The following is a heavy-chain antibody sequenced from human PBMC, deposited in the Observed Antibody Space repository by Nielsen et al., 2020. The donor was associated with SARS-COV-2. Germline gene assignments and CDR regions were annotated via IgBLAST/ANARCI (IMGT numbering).Heavy chain of an antibody. CDR1: GSSFTSYW. V-gene: IGHV5-10-1*01. CDR3: ARHLSSSSGFDY. CDR2: IDPSDSYT. Sequence: GESLKISCEGSGSSFTSYWISWVRQMPGKGLEWMGRIDPSDSYTNYSPSFQGHVTISADKSISTAYLQWSSLKASDTAMYYCARHLSSSSGFDYWGQGTLVTVSS. D-gene: IGHD6-6*01. J-gene: IGHJ4*02.